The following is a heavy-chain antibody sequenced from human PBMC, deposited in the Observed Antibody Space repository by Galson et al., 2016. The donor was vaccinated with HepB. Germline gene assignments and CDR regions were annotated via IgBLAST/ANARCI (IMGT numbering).Heavy chain of an antibody. CDR3: ARTAARLYFDF. CDR2: LFYSSEHT. CDR1: GGSIGRNTYY. J-gene: IGHJ4*01. D-gene: IGHD6-6*01. Sequence: SETLSLTCRLSGGSIGRNTYYWGWIRQPPGKGLEWIGSLFYSSEHTFYNPSLKSRVAISVDTSKNHFSLKLSSVTAADTAVYFCARTAARLYFDFWGQGALVTVSP. V-gene: IGHV4-39*02.